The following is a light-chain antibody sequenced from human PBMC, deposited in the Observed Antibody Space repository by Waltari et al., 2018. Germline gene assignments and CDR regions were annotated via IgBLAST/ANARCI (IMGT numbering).Light chain of an antibody. CDR2: DVS. CDR3: SSYTTGSTLVV. V-gene: IGLV2-14*03. J-gene: IGLJ2*01. Sequence: QSALTQPASVSGSPGQSITISCTGTSSDVGGYDYVSWYQQHPGKAPKLMIYDVSNRPSGVSNRFSGSKCGNTASLTISGLQAEDEADYYCSSYTTGSTLVVFGGGTNLTVL. CDR1: SSDVGGYDY.